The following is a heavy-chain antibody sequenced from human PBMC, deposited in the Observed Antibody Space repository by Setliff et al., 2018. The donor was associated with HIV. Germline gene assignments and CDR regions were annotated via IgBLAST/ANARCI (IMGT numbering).Heavy chain of an antibody. V-gene: IGHV4-61*02. CDR3: APRHHKYGFL. CDR2: LHLSGDT. CDR1: GDSINSGTYY. J-gene: IGHJ4*02. D-gene: IGHD3-10*01. Sequence: TSETLSLTCTVSGDSINSGTYYWSWIRQPAGKGLEWIGRLHLSGDTFYNQSLQSRVTISLGTSKNQFSLELRSVTAADTALYYCAPRHHKYGFLWGQGTLVTVSS.